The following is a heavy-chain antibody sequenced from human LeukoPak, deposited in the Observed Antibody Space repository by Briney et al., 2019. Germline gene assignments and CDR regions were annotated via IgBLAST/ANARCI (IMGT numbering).Heavy chain of an antibody. J-gene: IGHJ6*02. CDR2: ISGSGGST. Sequence: GGSLRLSCAASGFTFSSYSMNWVRQAPGKGLEWVSAISGSGGSTYYADSVKGRFTISRDSSKNTLYLQMNSLRAEDTAVYYCAKSYCGGDCYSVVYYYYGMDVWGQGTTVTVSS. CDR1: GFTFSSYS. CDR3: AKSYCGGDCYSVVYYYYGMDV. D-gene: IGHD2-21*02. V-gene: IGHV3-23*01.